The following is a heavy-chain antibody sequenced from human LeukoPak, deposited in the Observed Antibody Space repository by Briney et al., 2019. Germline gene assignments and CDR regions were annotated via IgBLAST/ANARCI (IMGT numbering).Heavy chain of an antibody. V-gene: IGHV5-51*01. CDR2: IYPGDSDT. CDR3: ARHVQDYYGSGTEGLYYFDY. CDR1: GYSFTTYW. D-gene: IGHD3-10*01. J-gene: IGHJ4*02. Sequence: GESLKISCQGSGYSFTTYWIGWVRQMPGKGLEWMGIIYPGDSDTRYSPSFQGQVTISADKSISTAYLQWSSLKAPDTAMYYCARHVQDYYGSGTEGLYYFDYWGQGTLVTVSS.